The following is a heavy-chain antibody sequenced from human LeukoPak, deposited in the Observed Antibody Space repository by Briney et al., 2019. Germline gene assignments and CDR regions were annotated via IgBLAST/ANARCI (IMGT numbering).Heavy chain of an antibody. CDR2: ISGSGGST. J-gene: IGHJ4*02. V-gene: IGHV3-23*01. CDR1: GLTFSSYA. Sequence: GGSLRLSCAASGLTFSSYAMSWVRQAPGKGLEWVSAISGSGGSTYYADSAKGRFTISRDNSKNTLYLQMNSLRAEDTAVYYCAKEVVVVPAAMGVDYWGQGTLVTVSS. CDR3: AKEVVVVPAAMGVDY. D-gene: IGHD2-2*01.